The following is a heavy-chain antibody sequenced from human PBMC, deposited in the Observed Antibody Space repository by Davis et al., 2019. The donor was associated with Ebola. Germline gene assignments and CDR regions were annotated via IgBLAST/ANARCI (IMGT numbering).Heavy chain of an antibody. CDR3: ARPRGGRNAFDI. CDR1: GFFFSSYW. CDR2: RKEDGSEK. J-gene: IGHJ3*02. Sequence: GESLKISCAASGFFFSSYWMTWVRQAPGKGLEWVATRKEDGSEKYYVDSVKGRFTVSRDNAKNSLYLQLNSLISEDTAVYYCARPRGGRNAFDIWGQGTMVTVSS. V-gene: IGHV3-7*01. D-gene: IGHD1-14*01.